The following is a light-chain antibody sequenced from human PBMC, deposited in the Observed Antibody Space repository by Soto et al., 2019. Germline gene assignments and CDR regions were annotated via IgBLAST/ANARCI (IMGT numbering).Light chain of an antibody. V-gene: IGKV3-15*01. Sequence: IVMTQSPATLSVSPGERATLSCRASQSVSNNLARYQQKPGQAPRLLIYGASTRATGIPARFSGSGSGTEFTLTISSLQSEDFALYYCQQYNNWPRTFGQGTKVDIK. J-gene: IGKJ1*01. CDR2: GAS. CDR1: QSVSNN. CDR3: QQYNNWPRT.